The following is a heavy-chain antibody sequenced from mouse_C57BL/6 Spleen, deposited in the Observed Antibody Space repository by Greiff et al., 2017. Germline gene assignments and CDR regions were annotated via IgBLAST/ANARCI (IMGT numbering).Heavy chain of an antibody. V-gene: IGHV5-9*01. CDR2: ISGGGGNT. J-gene: IGHJ2*01. CDR3: ARREYRGYFDY. CDR1: GFTFSSYT. D-gene: IGHD5-1*01. Sequence: EVKLVESGGGLVKPGGSLKLSCAASGFTFSSYTMSWVRQTPEKRLEWVATISGGGGNTYYPDSVKGRFTISRDNAKNTLYLQMSSLRSEDTALYYCARREYRGYFDYWGQGTTLTVSS.